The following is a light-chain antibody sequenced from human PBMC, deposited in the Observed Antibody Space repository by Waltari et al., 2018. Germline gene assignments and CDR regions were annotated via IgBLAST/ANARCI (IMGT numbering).Light chain of an antibody. CDR1: KLGDKF. CDR2: QDT. Sequence: SYELTQPPSVSVSPGQTATIACSGDKLGDKFVSWYQQKPGQSPVLVIHQDTKRPSGLPERFSGSNSGNTATLTISGTQAMDEADYYCQAWDSTTVVFGGGTKLTAL. CDR3: QAWDSTTVV. J-gene: IGLJ2*01. V-gene: IGLV3-1*01.